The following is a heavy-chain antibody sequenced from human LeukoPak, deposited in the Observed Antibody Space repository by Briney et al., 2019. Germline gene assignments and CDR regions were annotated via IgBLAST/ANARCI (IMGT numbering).Heavy chain of an antibody. CDR2: IYTNGDT. CDR1: GGSISGYY. D-gene: IGHD6-13*01. CDR3: ARAAGAAGGQYFDY. J-gene: IGHJ4*02. V-gene: IGHV4-4*07. Sequence: SETLSLTCTVSGGSISGYYWSWIRQPAGQGLEWIGRIYTNGDTKFNPSLKSRVTMSVDTSKNQLSLKLRPVTVADTAVYYCARAAGAAGGQYFDYWGQGTLVTVSS.